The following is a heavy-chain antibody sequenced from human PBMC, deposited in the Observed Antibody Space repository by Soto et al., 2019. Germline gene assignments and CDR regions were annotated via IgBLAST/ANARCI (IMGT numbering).Heavy chain of an antibody. J-gene: IGHJ5*02. CDR3: ARHHGPTTSENWFDP. CDR2: ISTYSGDT. V-gene: IGHV1-18*01. Sequence: QVHLVQSGVEVKTPGASVKVSCQASGYTFFTYDISWLRQAPGQGLEWMGWISTYSGDTKYAQKFLGTVTMTTDTSTTTDDLELRSLRSDDTAVYYCARHHGPTTSENWFDPWGQGTLVTVSS. CDR1: GYTFFTYD. D-gene: IGHD5-12*01.